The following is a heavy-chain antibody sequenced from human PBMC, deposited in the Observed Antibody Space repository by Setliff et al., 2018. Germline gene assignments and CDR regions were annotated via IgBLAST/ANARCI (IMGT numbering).Heavy chain of an antibody. CDR3: AKHRSYFDY. CDR1: GYSISNDYF. CDR2: IYHSGST. J-gene: IGHJ4*02. V-gene: IGHV4-38-2*02. Sequence: SETLSLTCTVSGYSISNDYFWGWIRQPPGKGLEWIGSIYHSGSTSYYPSLKSRVTISVDTSKNQFSLNLSSVTAADTAVYYCAKHRSYFDYWGQGTLVTAS.